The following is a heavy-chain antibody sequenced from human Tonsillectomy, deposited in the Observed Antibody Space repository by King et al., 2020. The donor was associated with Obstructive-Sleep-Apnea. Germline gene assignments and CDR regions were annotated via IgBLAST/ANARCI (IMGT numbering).Heavy chain of an antibody. CDR1: GCTYSDYY. Sequence: VQLVESGGGLVKPGGSLRLSCAASGCTYSDYYMSWIRQAPGKGLEGVSGISGSCTYTNYADSVKGRFTLSRDNAKNSLYLQRNSRSAEDTAVYYCARYLNYYDASGDYPDGWFDPWGQGTLVTVSS. CDR3: ARYLNYYDASGDYPDGWFDP. J-gene: IGHJ5*02. D-gene: IGHD3-22*01. CDR2: ISGSCTYT. V-gene: IGHV3-11*06.